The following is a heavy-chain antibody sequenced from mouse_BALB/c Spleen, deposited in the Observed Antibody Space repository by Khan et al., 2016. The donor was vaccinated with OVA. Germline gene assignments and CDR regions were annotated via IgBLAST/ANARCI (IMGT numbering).Heavy chain of an antibody. CDR2: ISSLAYNF. CDR1: GFTFSDYG. CDR3: ARGGTEGLSY. Sequence: EVELVESGGGLVQPGGSRKLSCAASGFTFSDYGMAWIRQGPGKGLEWITFISSLAYNFYYADTVTGRFTISRENAKNTLYLEMNSLKSEDTAMDDCARGGTEGLSYWGKGTLVTVSA. V-gene: IGHV5-15*02. D-gene: IGHD3-1*01. J-gene: IGHJ3*01.